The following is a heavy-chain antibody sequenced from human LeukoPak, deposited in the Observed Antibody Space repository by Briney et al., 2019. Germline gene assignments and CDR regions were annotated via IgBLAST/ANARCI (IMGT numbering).Heavy chain of an antibody. CDR1: GFTFSSYA. D-gene: IGHD5-12*01. J-gene: IGHJ4*02. CDR3: AKHYSGYDLWYFDY. V-gene: IGHV3-23*01. Sequence: GRSLRLSCAASGFTFSSYAMSWVRQAPGKGLEWVSAISGSGGSTYYADSVKGRFTISRDNSKNTLYLQMNSLRAEDTAVYYCAKHYSGYDLWYFDYWGQGTLVTVSS. CDR2: ISGSGGST.